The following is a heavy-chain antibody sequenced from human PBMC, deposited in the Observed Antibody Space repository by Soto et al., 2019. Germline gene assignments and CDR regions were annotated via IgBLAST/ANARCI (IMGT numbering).Heavy chain of an antibody. CDR3: ARGIVTPQGDFDY. CDR2: INPDGGGT. J-gene: IGHJ4*02. V-gene: IGHV1-46*01. Sequence: ASVKVSCKASGYTLTNYYINWVRQAPGQGLEWMGIINPDGGGTNYAQRFQGRVTMTRDTSTSTVYMELSSLRSEDTAVYYCARGIVTPQGDFDYWGQGTLVTVS. CDR1: GYTLTNYY. D-gene: IGHD2-15*01.